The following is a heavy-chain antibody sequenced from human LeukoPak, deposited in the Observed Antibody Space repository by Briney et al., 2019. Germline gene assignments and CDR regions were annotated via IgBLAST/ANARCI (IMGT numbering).Heavy chain of an antibody. CDR1: GYTFTSYG. CDR3: GICWGGDGGGRYYSPTYFDY. CDR2: ISVYNDYT. Sequence: GASVKVSCKASGYTFTSYGIAWVRQAPGQGLEWMGWISVYNDYTNYARKFQGRVTMTTDTSTSTAYMELRRLRSDDTAVYCWGICWGGDGGGRYYSPTYFDYWGQGTLVTVSS. D-gene: IGHD3-10*01. J-gene: IGHJ4*02. V-gene: IGHV1-18*04.